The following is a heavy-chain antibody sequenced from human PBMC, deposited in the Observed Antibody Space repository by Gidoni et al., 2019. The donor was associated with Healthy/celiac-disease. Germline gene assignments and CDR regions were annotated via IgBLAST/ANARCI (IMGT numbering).Heavy chain of an antibody. D-gene: IGHD6-13*01. J-gene: IGHJ5*02. CDR3: ARDRYSSSWYTWFDP. CDR1: GGPFSSYA. Sequence: QVQLVQSGAEVKTPGSSVKVSCKASGGPFSSYAISWVRQAPGQGLEWMGGIIPIFGTANYAQKFQGRVTITADESTSTAYMELSSLRSEDTAVYYCARDRYSSSWYTWFDPWGQGTLVTVSS. V-gene: IGHV1-69*01. CDR2: IIPIFGTA.